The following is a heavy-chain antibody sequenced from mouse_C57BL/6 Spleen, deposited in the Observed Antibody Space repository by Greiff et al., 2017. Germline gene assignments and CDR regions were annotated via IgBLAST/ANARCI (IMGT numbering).Heavy chain of an antibody. J-gene: IGHJ4*01. CDR1: GYSFTSYY. V-gene: IGHV1-66*01. CDR2: IYPGSGNT. CDR3: ARRNYSNYYYAMDY. Sequence: VQRVESGPELVKPGASVKISCKASGYSFTSYYIHWVKQRPGQGLEWIGWIYPGSGNTKYNEKFKGKATLTADTSSSTAYMQLSSLTSEDSAVYYCARRNYSNYYYAMDYWGQGTSVTVSS. D-gene: IGHD2-5*01.